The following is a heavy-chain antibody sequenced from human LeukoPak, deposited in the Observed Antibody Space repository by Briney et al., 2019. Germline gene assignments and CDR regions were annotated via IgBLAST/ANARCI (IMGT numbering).Heavy chain of an antibody. CDR3: ASWYYYDSSGYIN. V-gene: IGHV4-61*08. CDR1: GGSISSGGYY. Sequence: TSETLSLTCTVSGGSISSGGYYWSWIRQHPGKGLEWIGYIYYSGSTNYNPSLKSRVTISVDTSKNQFSLKLSSVTAADTAVYYCASWYYYDSSGYINWGQGTMVTVSS. D-gene: IGHD3-22*01. CDR2: IYYSGST. J-gene: IGHJ3*01.